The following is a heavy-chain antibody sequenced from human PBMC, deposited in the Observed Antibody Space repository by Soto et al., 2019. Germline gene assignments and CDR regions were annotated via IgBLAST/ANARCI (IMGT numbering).Heavy chain of an antibody. J-gene: IGHJ6*02. Sequence: PAQTLSLTCAISGDSVSSNSAAWNLIMQSPSRCLEWLGRTYYRSKWYNDYAVSVKSRITINPDTSKNQFSLQLNSVTPEDTAVYYCARVVVVDYYYYGMDVWGQGTTVTVSS. CDR1: GDSVSSNSAA. CDR3: ARVVVVDYYYYGMDV. D-gene: IGHD2-2*01. CDR2: TYYRSKWYN. V-gene: IGHV6-1*01.